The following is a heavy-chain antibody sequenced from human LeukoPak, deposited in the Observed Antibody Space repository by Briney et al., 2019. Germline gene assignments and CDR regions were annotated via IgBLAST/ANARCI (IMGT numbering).Heavy chain of an antibody. Sequence: SETLSLTCTVSGGSISSYYWSWVRQPPGKGLEWIGYIYYSGSTNYNPSLKSRVTISVDTSKNQFSLKLSSVTAADTAVYYCAKMITFGGVIPLGFDPWGQGTLVTVSS. CDR1: GGSISSYY. CDR2: IYYSGST. D-gene: IGHD3-16*02. V-gene: IGHV4-59*01. J-gene: IGHJ5*02. CDR3: AKMITFGGVIPLGFDP.